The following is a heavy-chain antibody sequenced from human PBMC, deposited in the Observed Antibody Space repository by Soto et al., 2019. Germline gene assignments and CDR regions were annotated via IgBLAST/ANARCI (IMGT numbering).Heavy chain of an antibody. CDR2: IYPSDSDT. CDR3: ERRGPTDGSSWYGFDY. Sequence: PGESLKISSKGSGYSFMSYWIGWVRQMPGKGLEWMGLIYPSDSDTKYSPYFQAQVTIPADKSISTAYLQCRSLKASDTAIYFWERRGPTDGSSWYGFDYCGQGTLVTVSS. V-gene: IGHV5-51*01. CDR1: GYSFMSYW. D-gene: IGHD6-13*01. J-gene: IGHJ4*02.